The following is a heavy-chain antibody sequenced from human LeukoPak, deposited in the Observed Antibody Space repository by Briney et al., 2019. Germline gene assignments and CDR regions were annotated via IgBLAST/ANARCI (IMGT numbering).Heavy chain of an antibody. Sequence: SVKVSCKASGSTLSRFAISWVRQAPGQGLEWMGGIIAIFGTANYAQKFQGRVTITADESTSTAYMELNSLRSEDTAVYYCARVVTPRYCSSPSCYWKGWFDPWGQGTLVTVSS. V-gene: IGHV1-69*13. CDR3: ARVVTPRYCSSPSCYWKGWFDP. CDR1: GSTLSRFA. D-gene: IGHD2-2*01. J-gene: IGHJ5*02. CDR2: IIAIFGTA.